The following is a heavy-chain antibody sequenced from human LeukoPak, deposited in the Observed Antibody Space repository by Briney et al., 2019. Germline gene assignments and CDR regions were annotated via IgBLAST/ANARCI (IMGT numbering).Heavy chain of an antibody. V-gene: IGHV1-2*02. D-gene: IGHD6-13*01. CDR2: INPNSGGT. J-gene: IGHJ4*02. CDR3: ARNPGSIAAAGEADY. Sequence: GASVKVSCKAPGYTFTGYYMHWVRQAPGQGLEWMGWINPNSGGTNYAQKFQGRVTMTRDTSISTAYMELSRLRSDDTAVYYCARNPGSIAAAGEADYWGQGTLVTVSS. CDR1: GYTFTGYY.